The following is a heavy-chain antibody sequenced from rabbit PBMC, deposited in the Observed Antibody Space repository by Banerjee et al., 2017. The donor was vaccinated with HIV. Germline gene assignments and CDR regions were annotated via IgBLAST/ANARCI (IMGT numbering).Heavy chain of an antibody. CDR2: IYGGSSGNT. V-gene: IGHV1S45*01. D-gene: IGHD6-1*01. Sequence: EESGGDLVQPEGSLTLTCKASGLDFSSSYWIWWVRQAPGKGLEWIGAIYGGSSGNTYYASWAKGRFTISKTSSTTVTLQMTSLTAADTATYFCARERGAGYDLWGPGTLVTVS. J-gene: IGHJ4*01. CDR1: GLDFSSSYW. CDR3: ARERGAGYDL.